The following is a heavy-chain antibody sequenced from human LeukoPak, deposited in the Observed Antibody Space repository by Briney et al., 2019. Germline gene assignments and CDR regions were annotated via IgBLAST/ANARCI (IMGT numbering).Heavy chain of an antibody. J-gene: IGHJ4*02. D-gene: IGHD3-16*01. CDR1: GGSISSGSYY. V-gene: IGHV4-61*02. CDR3: ARERGELNYFDY. CDR2: IYTSGST. Sequence: PSQTLSLTCTVSGGSISSGSYYWSWIRQPAGKGLEWIGRIYTSGSTNYNPSLKSRVTISVDTSKNQFSLKLSSVTAADTAVYYCARERGELNYFDYWGQGTLVTVSS.